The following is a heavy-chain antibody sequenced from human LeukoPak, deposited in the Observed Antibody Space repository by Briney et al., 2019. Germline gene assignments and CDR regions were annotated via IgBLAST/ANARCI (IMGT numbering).Heavy chain of an antibody. V-gene: IGHV2-5*02. J-gene: IGHJ4*02. CDR3: AHRPVAMVRGVMLSDYFDY. CDR2: IYWDDDK. D-gene: IGHD3-10*01. CDR1: GFSLSTSGVS. Sequence: SGPTLVNPTQTLTLTCTFSGFSLSTSGVSVGWIRQPPRKALEWLALIYWDDDKRYSPSLKSRLTITKDTSKNQVVLTMTNMDPVDTATYYCAHRPVAMVRGVMLSDYFDYWGQGTLVTVSS.